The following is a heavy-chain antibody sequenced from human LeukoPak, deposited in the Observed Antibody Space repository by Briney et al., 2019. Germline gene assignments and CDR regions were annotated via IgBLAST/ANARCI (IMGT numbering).Heavy chain of an antibody. V-gene: IGHV3-21*01. CDR2: MSSSGDSI. CDR1: GFTFSTYT. D-gene: IGHD5-12*01. Sequence: GGSLRLSCAATGFTFSTYTINWVRQAPGRGLQWVSSMSSSGDSIHLADSVKGRFSISRDSANNSLYLQMNSLGAEDTAVYYCASSGYDLDWYFDLWGRGTLVTVSS. J-gene: IGHJ2*01. CDR3: ASSGYDLDWYFDL.